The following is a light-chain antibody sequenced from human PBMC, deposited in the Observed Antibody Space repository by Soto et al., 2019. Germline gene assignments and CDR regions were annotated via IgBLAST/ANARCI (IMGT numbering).Light chain of an antibody. CDR3: SSYTSGSTLYV. J-gene: IGLJ1*01. Sequence: QSALTQPASVSGSPGQSITISCTGTISDIGGYNFISWYQHHPGKAPKLVIYDVNNRPSGISYRFSGSKSGNTASLTISGLQAEDEADYYCSSYTSGSTLYVFGTGTKLTVL. V-gene: IGLV2-14*01. CDR1: ISDIGGYNF. CDR2: DVN.